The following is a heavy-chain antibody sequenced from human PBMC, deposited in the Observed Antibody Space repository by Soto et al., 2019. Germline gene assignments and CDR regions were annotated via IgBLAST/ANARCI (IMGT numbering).Heavy chain of an antibody. CDR3: AREAYYFDY. V-gene: IGHV3-30-3*01. CDR2: ISSDGSNT. J-gene: IGHJ4*02. CDR1: GFTFSSYP. Sequence: GGSLRLSCAASGFTFSSYPMHWVRQAPGKGLEWVAVISSDGSNTYYADSVKGRFTISRDNSKNTLYLQMNSLRAEDTAVYYCAREAYYFDYWGQGTLVTVSS.